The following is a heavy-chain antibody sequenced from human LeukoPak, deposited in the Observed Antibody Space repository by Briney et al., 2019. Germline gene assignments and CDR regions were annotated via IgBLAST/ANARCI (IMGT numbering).Heavy chain of an antibody. Sequence: PGGSLRLSCAASGFTVRSNYMSWVRQAPGKSLEGFAVIYSGGSTYYADSVKRRITISRHNYKNTLYLQMNSLRAEDTAVYYCAREGGYYGSGRGAHYGMDVWGQGTTVTASS. CDR1: GFTVRSNY. D-gene: IGHD3-10*01. CDR2: IYSGGST. V-gene: IGHV3-53*04. CDR3: AREGGYYGSGRGAHYGMDV. J-gene: IGHJ6*02.